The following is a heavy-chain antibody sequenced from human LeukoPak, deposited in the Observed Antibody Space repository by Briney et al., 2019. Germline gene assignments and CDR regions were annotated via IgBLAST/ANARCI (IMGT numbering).Heavy chain of an antibody. J-gene: IGHJ6*03. CDR2: IYYSGST. CDR1: GGSISSGDYY. CDR3: ARGSIAARPDYYYYMDV. D-gene: IGHD6-6*01. V-gene: IGHV4-30-4*08. Sequence: PSQTQSLTCTVSGGSISSGDYYWSWIRQPPGKGLEWIGYIYYSGSTYYDPSLKSRVTISVDTSKNQFSLKLISVTAADTPVYYCARGSIAARPDYYYYMDVWGKGTTVTVSS.